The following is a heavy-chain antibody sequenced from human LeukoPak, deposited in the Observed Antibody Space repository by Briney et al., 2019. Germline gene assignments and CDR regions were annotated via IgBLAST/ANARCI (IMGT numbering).Heavy chain of an antibody. D-gene: IGHD6-13*01. Sequence: PGGSLRLSCAASGFNFNSYAMTWVRQAPGKGLEWVSAVSDSGSSTYYTDSVKGRFTISRDNSKNTLYLQMNSLRAEDTAVYYCTTTLSSMEYSSSWYFPLFGWVPPPFDYWGQGTLVTVSS. CDR2: VSDSGSST. V-gene: IGHV3-23*01. CDR3: TTTLSSMEYSSSWYFPLFGWVPPPFDY. J-gene: IGHJ4*02. CDR1: GFNFNSYA.